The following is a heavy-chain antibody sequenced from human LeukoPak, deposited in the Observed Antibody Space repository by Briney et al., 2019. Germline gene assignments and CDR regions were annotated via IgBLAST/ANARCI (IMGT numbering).Heavy chain of an antibody. CDR2: IYYSGST. CDR1: GGSISSSSYY. V-gene: IGHV4-39*07. J-gene: IGHJ4*02. Sequence: SETLSLTCTVSGGSISSSSYYWGWIRQPPGKGLEWIGSIYYSGSTYYNPSLKSRVTISVDTSKNQFSLKLSSVTAADTAVYYCARGRDGYNKPVGYWGQGTLVTVSS. D-gene: IGHD5-24*01. CDR3: ARGRDGYNKPVGY.